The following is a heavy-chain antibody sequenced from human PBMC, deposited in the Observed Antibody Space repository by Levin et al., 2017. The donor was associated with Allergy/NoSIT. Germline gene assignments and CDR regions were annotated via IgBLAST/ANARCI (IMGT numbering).Heavy chain of an antibody. Sequence: SVKVSCKASGGTFSSYAISWVRQAPGQGLEWMGGIIPIFGTANYAQKFQGRVTITADESTSTAYMELSSLRSEDTAVYYCARGPGLAAAAANRYWGQGTLVTVSS. V-gene: IGHV1-69*13. D-gene: IGHD6-13*01. CDR3: ARGPGLAAAAANRY. CDR2: IIPIFGTA. CDR1: GGTFSSYA. J-gene: IGHJ4*02.